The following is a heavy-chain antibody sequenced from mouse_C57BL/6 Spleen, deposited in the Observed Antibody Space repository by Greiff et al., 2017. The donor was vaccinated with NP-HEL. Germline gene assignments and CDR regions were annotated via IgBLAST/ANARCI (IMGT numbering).Heavy chain of an antibody. D-gene: IGHD3-2*02. CDR2: INPSSGYT. Sequence: VQLQQSGAELAKPGASVKLSCKASGYTFTSYWMHWVKQRPGQGLEWIGYINPSSGYTKYNQKFKDKATLTADNSSSTAYMQLSSLTYEDSAVYYCARHSSGPYYYAMDYWGQGTSVTVSS. V-gene: IGHV1-7*01. CDR3: ARHSSGPYYYAMDY. CDR1: GYTFTSYW. J-gene: IGHJ4*01.